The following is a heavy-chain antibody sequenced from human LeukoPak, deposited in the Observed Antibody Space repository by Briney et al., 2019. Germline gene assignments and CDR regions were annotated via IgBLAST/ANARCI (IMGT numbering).Heavy chain of an antibody. CDR3: ARSLYSSGWYAIGY. Sequence: SETLSLTCTVSGGSISSSSYYWGWIRQPPGKGLEWIVSIYYGGSTYYNPSLKSRVTISVDTSKNQFSLKLSSVTAADTAVYYCARSLYSSGWYAIGYWGQGSLVTVSS. CDR2: IYYGGST. CDR1: GGSISSSSYY. J-gene: IGHJ4*02. V-gene: IGHV4-39*01. D-gene: IGHD6-19*01.